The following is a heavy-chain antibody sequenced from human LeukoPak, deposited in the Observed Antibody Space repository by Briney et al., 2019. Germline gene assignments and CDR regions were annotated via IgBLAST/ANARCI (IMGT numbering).Heavy chain of an antibody. J-gene: IGHJ4*02. CDR3: GRGFSIVPAGIPDY. Sequence: PGGSLRLSCAASGFTFGSYWMHWVRQAPGKGLVWVSRINTDGGSTTYADSVKGRFTISRDNAKNTLYPQMNSLRAEDTAVYYCGRGFSIVPAGIPDYWGLGTLVTVSS. CDR2: INTDGGST. D-gene: IGHD2-2*02. V-gene: IGHV3-74*01. CDR1: GFTFGSYW.